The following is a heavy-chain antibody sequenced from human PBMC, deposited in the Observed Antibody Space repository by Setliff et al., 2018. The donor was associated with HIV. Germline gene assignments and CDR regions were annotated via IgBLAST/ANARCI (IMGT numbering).Heavy chain of an antibody. CDR1: GGSISSGSYY. J-gene: IGHJ4*02. V-gene: IGHV4-61*02. CDR3: ARDRNYYDSSVFDY. D-gene: IGHD3-22*01. Sequence: SETLSLTCPVSGGSISSGSYYWSWIRQPAGKGLEWIGRIYTSGSTNYNPSLKSRVTISVDTSKNQFSLKLSSVTAADTAVYYCARDRNYYDSSVFDYWGQGTLVTVSS. CDR2: IYTSGST.